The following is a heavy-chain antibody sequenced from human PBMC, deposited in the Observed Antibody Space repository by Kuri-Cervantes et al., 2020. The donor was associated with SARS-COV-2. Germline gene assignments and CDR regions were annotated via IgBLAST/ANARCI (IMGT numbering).Heavy chain of an antibody. CDR2: IYYSGSV. J-gene: IGHJ6*02. D-gene: IGHD2-2*01. Sequence: SETLSLTCSVSGDSISPYYWTWIRQPPGKGLEWIGHIYYSGSVNYSPSLMSRLTISVDKSKNQVSLKLTSVTAADTAVYYCARSAAAFYGMDVWGQGTTVTVSS. V-gene: IGHV4-59*01. CDR3: ARSAAAFYGMDV. CDR1: GDSISPYY.